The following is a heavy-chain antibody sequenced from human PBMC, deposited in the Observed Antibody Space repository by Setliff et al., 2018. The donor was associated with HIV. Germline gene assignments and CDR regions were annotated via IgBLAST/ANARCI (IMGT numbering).Heavy chain of an antibody. J-gene: IGHJ4*02. CDR1: SGSVNNYW. CDR2: IYYSGST. V-gene: IGHV4-59*02. D-gene: IGHD3-22*01. CDR3: ARLGDYDSSGYSWFDY. Sequence: SETLSLTCDVSSGSVNNYWWTWIRQPPGKGLEWIGYIYYSGSTYYNPSLKSRVTISVDTSKNQFSLMLSSVTAADTAVYYCARLGDYDSSGYSWFDYWGQGTLVTVSS.